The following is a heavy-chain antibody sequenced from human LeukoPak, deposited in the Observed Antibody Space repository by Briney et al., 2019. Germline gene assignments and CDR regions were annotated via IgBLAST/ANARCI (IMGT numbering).Heavy chain of an antibody. CDR1: GGSFSGYY. CDR3: ARGPYCSSTSCFQRDY. CDR2: INHSGST. Sequence: PSETLSLTCAVYGGSFSGYYWSWIRQPPGKGLEWIGEINHSGSTNYNPSLKSRVTISVDTSKSQFSLKLSSVTAADTAVYYCARGPYCSSTSCFQRDYWGQGTLVTVSS. V-gene: IGHV4-34*01. J-gene: IGHJ4*02. D-gene: IGHD2-2*01.